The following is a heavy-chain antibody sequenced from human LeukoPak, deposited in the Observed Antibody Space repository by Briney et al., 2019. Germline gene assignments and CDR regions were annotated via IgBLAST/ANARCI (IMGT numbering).Heavy chain of an antibody. CDR1: GFMFSRYW. V-gene: IGHV3-7*01. CDR2: IKEDGSEK. CDR3: ARDMCSGGSCYSSFDY. J-gene: IGHJ4*02. Sequence: GGSLRLSCAGSGFMFSRYWVNWVRQAPGKGLEWVANIKEDGSEKYYVDSVKGRLTISRDNAKNSVYLQMNSLRAEDTAVYYCARDMCSGGSCYSSFDYWGQGTLVTVSS. D-gene: IGHD2-15*01.